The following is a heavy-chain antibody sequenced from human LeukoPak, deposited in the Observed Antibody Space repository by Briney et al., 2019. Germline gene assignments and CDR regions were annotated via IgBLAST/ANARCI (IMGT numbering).Heavy chain of an antibody. D-gene: IGHD3-16*01. J-gene: IGHJ4*02. V-gene: IGHV3-21*01. CDR1: GFTFSSYG. CDR3: ASLWHPGGY. Sequence: PGGSLRLSCAASGFTFSSYGMSWVRQAPGKGLEWVSSISGSSSYIYYADSVKGRFTISRDNAKNSLYLQMNSLRAEDTAVYYCASLWHPGGYWGQGTLVTVSS. CDR2: ISGSSSYI.